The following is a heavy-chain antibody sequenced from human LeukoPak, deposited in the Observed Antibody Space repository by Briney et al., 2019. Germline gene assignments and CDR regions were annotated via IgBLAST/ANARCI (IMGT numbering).Heavy chain of an antibody. CDR3: AKGALLLWFGEIRSDY. CDR1: GGTFSSYA. V-gene: IGHV3-23*01. D-gene: IGHD3-10*01. Sequence: GGALRLSCAAAGGTFSSYAMSWGGQAPGEGVEWGSAISGSGGSTYYADSVKGGFTISRDNSKNSLYLQMNSLRAEDTAVYYCAKGALLLWFGEIRSDYWGQGTLVTVSS. CDR2: ISGSGGST. J-gene: IGHJ4*02.